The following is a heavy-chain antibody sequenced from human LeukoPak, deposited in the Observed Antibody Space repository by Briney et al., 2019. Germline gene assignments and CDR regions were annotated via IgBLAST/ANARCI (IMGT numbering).Heavy chain of an antibody. J-gene: IGHJ3*02. CDR1: GFTFDGYA. D-gene: IGHD3-9*01. Sequence: GRSLRLSCAASGFTFDGYAMHWVRQAPGKGLEWVSGISWNSGSIGYADSVKGRFTISRDNAKNSLYLQMNSLRAEDTALYYCAKDTHFDRGSGAFDIWGQGTMVTVSS. V-gene: IGHV3-9*01. CDR3: AKDTHFDRGSGAFDI. CDR2: ISWNSGSI.